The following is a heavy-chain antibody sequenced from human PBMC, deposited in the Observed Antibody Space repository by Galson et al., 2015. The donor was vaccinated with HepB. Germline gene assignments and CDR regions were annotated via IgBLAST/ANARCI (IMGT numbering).Heavy chain of an antibody. D-gene: IGHD6-13*01. CDR2: VYYSGST. Sequence: SETLSLTCTVSGGSISSYYWSWIRQPPGKGLEWIGYVYYSGSTNYNPSLKGRVTISGDTSKNQFSLKLSSVTAADTAVYYCARHGSSWSDAFDIWGQGTMVTVSS. J-gene: IGHJ3*02. CDR1: GGSISSYY. CDR3: ARHGSSWSDAFDI. V-gene: IGHV4-59*08.